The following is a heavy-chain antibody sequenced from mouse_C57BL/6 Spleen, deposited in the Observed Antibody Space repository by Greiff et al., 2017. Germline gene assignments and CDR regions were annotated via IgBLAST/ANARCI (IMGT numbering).Heavy chain of an antibody. D-gene: IGHD2-10*02. CDR2: FYPGSGSI. J-gene: IGHJ4*01. CDR3: ARHEDGYGNYGYAMDY. V-gene: IGHV1-62-2*01. Sequence: QVQLKQSGAELVKPGASVKLSCKASGYTFTEYTIHWVKQRSGQGLEWIGWFYPGSGSIKYNEKFKDKATLTADKSSSTVYMELSRLTSEDSAVYFCARHEDGYGNYGYAMDYWGQGTSVTVSS. CDR1: GYTFTEYT.